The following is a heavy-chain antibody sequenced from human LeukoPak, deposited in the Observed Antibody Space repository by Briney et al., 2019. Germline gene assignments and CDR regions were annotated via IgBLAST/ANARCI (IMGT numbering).Heavy chain of an antibody. CDR1: GFTFSSYW. J-gene: IGHJ4*02. D-gene: IGHD6-13*01. Sequence: PGGSLRLSCAASGFTFSSYWMTWVRQAPGKGLEWVANIKQDGSEAYYVDSVKGRFTVSRDNAKNSLYLQLNSLGAEDTAVYYCARGGIAAAGTSIGNFDYWGQGTLVTVSS. CDR3: ARGGIAAAGTSIGNFDY. CDR2: IKQDGSEA. V-gene: IGHV3-7*01.